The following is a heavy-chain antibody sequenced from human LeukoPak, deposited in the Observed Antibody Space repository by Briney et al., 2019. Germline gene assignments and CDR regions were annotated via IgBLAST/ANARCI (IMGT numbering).Heavy chain of an antibody. D-gene: IGHD1-14*01. J-gene: IGHJ4*02. CDR1: GFTFSSYG. CDR3: ARYRTNGLFDY. V-gene: IGHV3-30*03. Sequence: PGRSLRLSCAASGFTFSSYGMHWVRQAPGKGLEWVAVISYDGSNKYYADSVKGRFTISRDNAKNTLYLQMNSLRVEDTAVYYCARYRTNGLFDYWGQGTLVTVSS. CDR2: ISYDGSNK.